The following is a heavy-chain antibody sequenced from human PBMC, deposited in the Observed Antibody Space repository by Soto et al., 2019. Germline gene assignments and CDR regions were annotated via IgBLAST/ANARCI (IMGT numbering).Heavy chain of an antibody. J-gene: IGHJ4*02. V-gene: IGHV4-34*01. CDR2: INHSGST. Sequence: SETLSLTCAVYGGSFSGYYWSWIRQPPGKGLEWIGEINHSGSTNYNPSLKSRVTISVDTSKNQFSLKLSSVTAADTAVYYCARGLPAGVVPAAYDYWGQGTLVTVSS. CDR3: ARGLPAGVVPAAYDY. D-gene: IGHD2-2*01. CDR1: GGSFSGYY.